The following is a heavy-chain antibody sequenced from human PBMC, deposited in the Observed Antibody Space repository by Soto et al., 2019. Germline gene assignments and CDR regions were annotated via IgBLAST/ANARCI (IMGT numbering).Heavy chain of an antibody. CDR2: ISYDGSNK. V-gene: IGHV3-30*18. Sequence: SLRLSCAGSGFTLSSYGMHWVRQAPGKGLEWVAVISYDGSNKYYADSVKGRFTISRDNSKNTLYLQMNSLRAEDTAVYYCAKNYYDSSGYYYFDYWGQGTLVTVSS. CDR1: GFTLSSYG. D-gene: IGHD3-22*01. CDR3: AKNYYDSSGYYYFDY. J-gene: IGHJ4*02.